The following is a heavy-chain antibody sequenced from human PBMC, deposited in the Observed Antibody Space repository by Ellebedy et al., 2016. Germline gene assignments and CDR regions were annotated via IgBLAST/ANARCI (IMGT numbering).Heavy chain of an antibody. Sequence: GGSLRLSXVASGFTFRNFFMSWVRQAPGGGLEWFSTISGDGDTTFSADSVKGRFTISRDNSRNTLYLQMDSLRAADTAVYYCYYGHYSASWGQGTLVTVSS. CDR1: GFTFRNFF. CDR2: ISGDGDTT. J-gene: IGHJ4*02. CDR3: YYGHYSAS. V-gene: IGHV3-23*01. D-gene: IGHD4-17*01.